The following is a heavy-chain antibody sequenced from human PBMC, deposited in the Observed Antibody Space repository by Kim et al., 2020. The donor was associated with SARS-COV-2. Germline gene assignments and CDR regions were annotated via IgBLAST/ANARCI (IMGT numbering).Heavy chain of an antibody. D-gene: IGHD3-10*01. Sequence: GRFTISRDNYKNTLYLQMNSLRAEDTAVYYCAREWFGELLSSNYYYYAMDVWGQGTTVTVSS. V-gene: IGHV3-30*07. J-gene: IGHJ6*02. CDR3: AREWFGELLSSNYYYYAMDV.